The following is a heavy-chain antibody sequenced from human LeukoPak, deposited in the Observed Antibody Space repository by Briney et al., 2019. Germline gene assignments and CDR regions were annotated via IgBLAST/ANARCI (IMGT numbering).Heavy chain of an antibody. Sequence: SETLSLTCTVSGGSIRSSYYYWGWIRQPPGKGLEWIGYIYYSGSTNYNPSLKSRVTISVDTSKNQFSLKLSSVTAADTAVYHCAREAMYSYGNNFDYWGQGTLATVSS. CDR2: IYYSGST. J-gene: IGHJ4*02. CDR1: GGSIRSSYYY. D-gene: IGHD5-18*01. CDR3: AREAMYSYGNNFDY. V-gene: IGHV4-61*01.